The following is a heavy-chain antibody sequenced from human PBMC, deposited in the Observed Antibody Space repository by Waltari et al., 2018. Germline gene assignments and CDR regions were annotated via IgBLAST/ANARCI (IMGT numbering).Heavy chain of an antibody. CDR2: INAGNGNT. CDR1: GYTFTSYA. D-gene: IGHD6-13*01. CDR3: ARDVGGAAAH. J-gene: IGHJ4*02. Sequence: QVQLVQSGAEVKKPGASAKVSCKASGYTFTSYAMHWVRQSPGQGLEWMGWINAGNGNTKYAQKFQGRVTITRDTSAITAYMELSSLRAEDTAVYYCARDVGGAAAHWGQGTLVTVSS. V-gene: IGHV1-3*01.